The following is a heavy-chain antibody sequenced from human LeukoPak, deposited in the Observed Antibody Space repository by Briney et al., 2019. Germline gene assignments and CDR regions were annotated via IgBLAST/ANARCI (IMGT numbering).Heavy chain of an antibody. CDR2: TYHSGST. CDR3: ARSDPYYYGSGSKITDAFDI. CDR1: GGSISISNW. V-gene: IGHV4-4*02. Sequence: PSGTLSLTCAVSGGSISISNWWSWVRQPPGKGLEWIGETYHSGSTNYNPSLKSRVTISVDKSKNQFSLKLSSVTAADTAVYYCARSDPYYYGSGSKITDAFDIWGQGTMVTVSS. D-gene: IGHD3-10*01. J-gene: IGHJ3*02.